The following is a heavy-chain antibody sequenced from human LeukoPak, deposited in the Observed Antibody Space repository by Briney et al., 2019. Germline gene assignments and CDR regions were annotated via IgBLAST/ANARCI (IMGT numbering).Heavy chain of an antibody. Sequence: SETLSLTCAVYGGSFSGYYWSWIRQPPGKGLEWIGEINHSGSTNYNPSLKSRVTISVDTSKNQFSLKLSSVTAADTAVYYCARGPYYDFWSGYYTGRAFDIWGQGTMVTVSS. D-gene: IGHD3-3*01. J-gene: IGHJ3*02. CDR1: GGSFSGYY. CDR3: ARGPYYDFWSGYYTGRAFDI. CDR2: INHSGST. V-gene: IGHV4-34*01.